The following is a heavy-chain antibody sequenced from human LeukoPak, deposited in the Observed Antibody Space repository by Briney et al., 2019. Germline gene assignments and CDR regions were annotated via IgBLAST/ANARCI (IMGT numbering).Heavy chain of an antibody. D-gene: IGHD3-3*01. J-gene: IGHJ6*03. V-gene: IGHV4-59*01. CDR1: GVSISDYY. Sequence: SETLSHTCTVSGVSISDYYWNWLRQPPGKGLEWVGYIYYSGSTTYNPSLKSRVTMSVDTAKNQFSLKLTSVTAADTAVYFCARGDFCSKSNCYLRPMDVWGKGTTVTVSS. CDR2: IYYSGST. CDR3: ARGDFCSKSNCYLRPMDV.